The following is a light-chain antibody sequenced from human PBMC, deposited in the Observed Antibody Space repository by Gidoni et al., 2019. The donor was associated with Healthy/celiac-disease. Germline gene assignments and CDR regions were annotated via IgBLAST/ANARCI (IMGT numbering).Light chain of an antibody. CDR2: EGS. J-gene: IGLJ3*02. V-gene: IGLV2-23*01. CDR1: SSDVGSYNL. Sequence: QSALTQPASVSGSPGQSITLSCTGTSSDVGSYNLVSWYQQHPGKAPKLMMYEGSKRPSGVSNRFSGSKSGNTASLTISGLQAEDEADYYCCSYAGSPWVFGGGTKLTVL. CDR3: CSYAGSPWV.